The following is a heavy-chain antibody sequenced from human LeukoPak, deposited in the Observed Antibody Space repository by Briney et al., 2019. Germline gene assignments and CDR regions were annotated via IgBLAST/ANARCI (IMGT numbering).Heavy chain of an antibody. CDR1: GFTFDDYA. V-gene: IGHV3-9*01. Sequence: GGSLRLSCAASGFTFDDYAMHWVRQAPGKGLEWVSGISWNSGSIGYADSVKGRFTISRDNAKNSLYLQMNSLRAEDTALYYCAKDMAPYSSNPWYFDLWGRGTLVTVSS. CDR2: ISWNSGSI. CDR3: AKDMAPYSSNPWYFDL. J-gene: IGHJ2*01. D-gene: IGHD6-13*01.